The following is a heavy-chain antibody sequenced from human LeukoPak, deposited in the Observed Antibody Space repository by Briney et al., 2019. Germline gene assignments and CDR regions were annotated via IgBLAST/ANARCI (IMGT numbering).Heavy chain of an antibody. Sequence: PGGSLRLSCAASGFTFSSYSMNWVRQAPGKGLEWVSYISSSSSTIYYADSVKGRFTISRDNAKNSLYLQMNSLRAEDTAVYYCAREDLTGFDAFDIWGQGTMVTVSS. D-gene: IGHD3-9*01. CDR1: GFTFSSYS. CDR3: AREDLTGFDAFDI. J-gene: IGHJ3*02. V-gene: IGHV3-48*04. CDR2: ISSSSSTI.